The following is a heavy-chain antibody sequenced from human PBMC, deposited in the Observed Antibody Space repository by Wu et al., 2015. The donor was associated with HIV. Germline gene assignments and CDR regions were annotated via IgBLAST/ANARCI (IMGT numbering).Heavy chain of an antibody. Sequence: QVQLVQSGAEVKKPGSSVRVSCTASGGTFTSYAVSWVRQAPGQGLEWMGGIIPLLNTTIYAQKFQGRVTITTDESTNTAYMELSNLKSEDTAVYFCTRSTFAGGSDTWYSFDKWGQGTLVSVSS. D-gene: IGHD6-13*01. V-gene: IGHV1-69*05. CDR3: TRSTFAGGSDTWYSFDK. CDR1: GGTFTSYA. J-gene: IGHJ4*02. CDR2: IIPLLNTT.